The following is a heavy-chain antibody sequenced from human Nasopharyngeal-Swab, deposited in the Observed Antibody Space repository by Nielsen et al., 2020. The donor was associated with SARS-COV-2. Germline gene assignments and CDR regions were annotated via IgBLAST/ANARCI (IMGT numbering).Heavy chain of an antibody. CDR3: ARDGYSSGWFSFDI. J-gene: IGHJ3*02. Sequence: SVKVSCKASGGTFSSYAISWVRQAPGQGLEWMGGIIPIFGTANYAQKFQGGVTITADKSTSTAYMELSSLRSEDTAVYYCARDGYSSGWFSFDIWGQGTMVTVSS. CDR2: IIPIFGTA. D-gene: IGHD6-19*01. CDR1: GGTFSSYA. V-gene: IGHV1-69*06.